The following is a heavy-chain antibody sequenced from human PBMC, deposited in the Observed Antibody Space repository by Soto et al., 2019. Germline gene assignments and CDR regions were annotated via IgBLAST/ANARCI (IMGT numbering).Heavy chain of an antibody. CDR1: GFTFSTYS. J-gene: IGHJ5*02. CDR2: ISSSSSTI. V-gene: IGHV3-48*02. D-gene: IGHD3-3*01. CDR3: TRALRFLEWLFPTRDNWFDP. Sequence: GGSLRLSCAASGFTFSTYSMNWVRQAPGKGLEWVSYISSSSSTIYYADSVKGRATISRDNAKNSLYLQMNSLRDEDTAVYYCTRALRFLEWLFPTRDNWFDPWGQGTLVTVS.